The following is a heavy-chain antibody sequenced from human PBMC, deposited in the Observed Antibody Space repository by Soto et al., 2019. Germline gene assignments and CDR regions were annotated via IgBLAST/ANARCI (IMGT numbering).Heavy chain of an antibody. V-gene: IGHV3-15*01. CDR2: IKSKTDGGAT. Sequence: GGSLRLSCAATGFTFSNAWMSWVRQAPGKGLEWVGHIKSKTDGGATDYAAPVKGRFTISRAESKNTLHLQMNSLKNEDTAVYYCTTDGFITCGGVLVPNWFDSWGQGTLVTVSS. CDR3: TTDGFITCGGVLVPNWFDS. D-gene: IGHD3-16*02. CDR1: GFTFSNAW. J-gene: IGHJ5*01.